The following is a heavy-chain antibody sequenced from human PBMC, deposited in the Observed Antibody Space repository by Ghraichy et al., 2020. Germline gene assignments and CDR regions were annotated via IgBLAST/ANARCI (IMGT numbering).Heavy chain of an antibody. CDR2: INPNSGDT. Sequence: ASVKVSCKASGYTFTAFYLHLVRQPPGQVPEWMGWINPNSGDTSYAQKFQGRVTMTRDTSISTAYMELSRLRSDDSALYFCARTGIAATGPNWYFDLWGRGTLVTVSS. CDR1: GYTFTAFY. V-gene: IGHV1-2*02. D-gene: IGHD6-13*01. J-gene: IGHJ2*01. CDR3: ARTGIAATGPNWYFDL.